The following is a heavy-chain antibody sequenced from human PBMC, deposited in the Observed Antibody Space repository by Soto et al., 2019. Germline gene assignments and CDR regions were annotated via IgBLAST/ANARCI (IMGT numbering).Heavy chain of an antibody. CDR1: VFPFVDYG. Sequence: LSCRGSVFPFVDYGIHWVRQAPGKGRECLAIIWAAGGNKVYRDSVQGRFTVSRDNFRKTLFLQMNDLRAEDTAMYYCSRDTDLATMGPWGQGTLVTVSS. CDR3: SRDTDLATMGP. V-gene: IGHV3-33*01. D-gene: IGHD3-10*01. CDR2: IWAAGGNK. J-gene: IGHJ5*02.